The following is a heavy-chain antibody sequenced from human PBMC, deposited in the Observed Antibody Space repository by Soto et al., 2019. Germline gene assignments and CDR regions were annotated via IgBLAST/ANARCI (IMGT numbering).Heavy chain of an antibody. D-gene: IGHD6-19*01. CDR3: ARDLRAVARVGQAENWFDP. V-gene: IGHV4-31*03. CDR1: GGSVSSGADY. CDR2: IYYSGST. J-gene: IGHJ5*02. Sequence: SETMCVTCSVSGGSVSSGADYWSWIRQHPGKGLEWIGYIYYSGSTHYNPSLKSRVTISVDTSKNQFSLKLSSVTAADTAVHYCARDLRAVARVGQAENWFDPWGQGTLVTVSS.